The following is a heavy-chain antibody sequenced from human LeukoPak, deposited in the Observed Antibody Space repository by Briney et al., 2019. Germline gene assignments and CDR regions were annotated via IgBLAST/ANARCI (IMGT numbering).Heavy chain of an antibody. V-gene: IGHV4-59*01. CDR1: GGSFSGYY. J-gene: IGHJ6*03. D-gene: IGHD3-10*01. CDR2: IYYSGST. CDR3: AREGTDYYYYYMDV. Sequence: SETLSLTCAVYGGSFSGYYWSWIRQPPGKGLEWIGYIYYSGSTNYNPSLKSRVTISVDTSKNQFSLKLSSVTAADTAVYYCAREGTDYYYYYMDVWGKGTTVTISS.